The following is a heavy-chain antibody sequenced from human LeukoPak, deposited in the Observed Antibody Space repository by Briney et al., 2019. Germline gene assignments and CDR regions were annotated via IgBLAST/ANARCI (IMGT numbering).Heavy chain of an antibody. CDR1: GFTFSASA. Sequence: GGSLRLSCAASGFTFSASAIHWVRQAPGQGLEWVGRIRSKADDFATAYAASVKGRFLISRDDSKHTAYLQMNNLRVDDTAVYYCARGLGTYYYGSGSSYYFDYWGQGTLVTVSS. J-gene: IGHJ4*02. CDR2: IRSKADDFAT. D-gene: IGHD3-10*01. CDR3: ARGLGTYYYGSGSSYYFDY. V-gene: IGHV3-73*01.